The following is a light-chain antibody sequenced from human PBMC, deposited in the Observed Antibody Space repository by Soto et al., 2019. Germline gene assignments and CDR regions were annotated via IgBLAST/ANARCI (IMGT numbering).Light chain of an antibody. V-gene: IGLV2-14*01. J-gene: IGLJ1*01. Sequence: QSALTQPASVSGSPGQSITISCTGTSSDVGDYDYVSWYQQYPGKAPKLMIYEVRNRPSGGSNRFSGSKSGNTASLTISGLQAGDEADYYCSSYSFSTNYVFGTGTKVTVL. CDR2: EVR. CDR3: SSYSFSTNYV. CDR1: SSDVGDYDY.